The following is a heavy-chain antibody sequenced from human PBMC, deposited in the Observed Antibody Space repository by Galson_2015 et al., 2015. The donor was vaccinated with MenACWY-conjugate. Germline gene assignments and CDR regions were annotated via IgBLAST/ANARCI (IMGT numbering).Heavy chain of an antibody. D-gene: IGHD1-1*01. J-gene: IGHJ4*02. CDR2: IKADGGFS. CDR1: GFTFNNYW. CDR3: ARDNNCSFDS. Sequence: SLRLSCAASGFTFNNYWMHWVRQPPGKGLEWVSYIKADGGFSNYADSGKGRFTISTDNAKNMVYLQTDGLGDEDTAVYFCARDNNCSFDSWGQGSLVTASS. V-gene: IGHV3-74*01.